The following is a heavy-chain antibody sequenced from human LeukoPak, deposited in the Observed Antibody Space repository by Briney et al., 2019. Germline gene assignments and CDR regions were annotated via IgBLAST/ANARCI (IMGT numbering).Heavy chain of an antibody. CDR2: INPNSGGT. CDR1: GYTFTGYY. D-gene: IGHD3-9*01. V-gene: IGHV1-2*02. J-gene: IGHJ4*02. CDR3: AAAPYYDILTGYPFDY. Sequence: ASVKVSCKASGYTFTGYYMHWVRQAPGQGLEWMGWINPNSGGTNYAQKFQGRVTITRDMSTSTAYMELSSLRFEDTAVYYCAAAPYYDILTGYPFDYWGQGTLVTVSS.